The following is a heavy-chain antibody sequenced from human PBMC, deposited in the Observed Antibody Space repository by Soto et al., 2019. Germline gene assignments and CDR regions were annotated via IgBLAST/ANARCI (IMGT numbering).Heavy chain of an antibody. V-gene: IGHV3-74*01. CDR2: ISGDGRTT. Sequence: GGSLRLSCAASGFTFSSHWMNWVRQGPGKGLVWVSRISGDGRTTSHADSVKGRFTISRDNAKNTLYLQMNSLRVEDTAVYYCARGVPNCSSSSCYFDFWGQGXLVTVSS. D-gene: IGHD2-2*01. CDR3: ARGVPNCSSSSCYFDF. J-gene: IGHJ4*02. CDR1: GFTFSSHW.